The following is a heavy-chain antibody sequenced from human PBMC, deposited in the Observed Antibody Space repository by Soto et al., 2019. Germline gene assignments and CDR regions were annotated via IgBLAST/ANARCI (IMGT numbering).Heavy chain of an antibody. Sequence: ATVKASCKASGGTVTSYAISWFRQAPGQGLEWMGWINPISGGTNYAQKFQGWVTMTRDTSISTAYMELSRLRSDDTAVYYCARGFSPNDCSGGSCYPFFDYMDVWGKGTTVTVSS. J-gene: IGHJ6*03. CDR3: ARGFSPNDCSGGSCYPFFDYMDV. CDR2: INPISGGT. CDR1: GGTVTSYA. V-gene: IGHV1-2*04. D-gene: IGHD2-15*01.